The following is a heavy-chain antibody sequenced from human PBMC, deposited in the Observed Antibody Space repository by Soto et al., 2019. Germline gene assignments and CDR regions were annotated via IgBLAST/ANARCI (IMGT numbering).Heavy chain of an antibody. V-gene: IGHV3-66*01. CDR2: IQSGGPT. J-gene: IGHJ6*03. CDR3: ARDDVLCDGGRCHGVPLDF. D-gene: IGHD2-15*01. Sequence: GGSLRLSCAASGFTVSSKYMSWVRQAPGKGLEWVSLIQSGGPTYYADSVKGRFTISRDTSENTLHLQMDSLRAEDTAVYYCARDDVLCDGGRCHGVPLDFWGKGPTVNV. CDR1: GFTVSSKY.